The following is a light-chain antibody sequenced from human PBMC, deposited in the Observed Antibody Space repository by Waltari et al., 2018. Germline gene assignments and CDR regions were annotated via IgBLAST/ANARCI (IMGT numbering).Light chain of an antibody. J-gene: IGKJ1*01. CDR3: QQYYSTPWT. CDR1: QSVLYSSNNKNY. Sequence: DIVMTQSPDSLAVSLGERATINCKSSQSVLYSSNNKNYLAWYQQKPGQPPKLLIYWTSTRESGVPYRFSGSGSGTDFTLTISSLQAEDVAVYDCQQYYSTPWTFGQGTKVEIK. CDR2: WTS. V-gene: IGKV4-1*01.